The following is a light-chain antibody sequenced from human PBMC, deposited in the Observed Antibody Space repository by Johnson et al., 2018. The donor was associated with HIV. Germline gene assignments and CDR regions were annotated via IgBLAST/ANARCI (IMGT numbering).Light chain of an antibody. CDR1: KLGDKY. V-gene: IGLV3-1*01. CDR3: GTWDNSPSAPYV. CDR2: QDS. J-gene: IGLJ1*01. Sequence: VLTQPPSVSVSPGQTASITCSGDKLGDKYACWYQQKPGQSPVLVIYQDSKRPSGIPDRFSGSKSGTSATLGITGLQTGDEADYYCGTWDNSPSAPYVIGPGTKVTVL.